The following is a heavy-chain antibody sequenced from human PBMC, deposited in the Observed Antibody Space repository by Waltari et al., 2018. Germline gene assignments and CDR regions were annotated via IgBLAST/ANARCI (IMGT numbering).Heavy chain of an antibody. V-gene: IGHV3-48*03. Sequence: AQLVESGGGLVQPGGSLRLSCTGSGFVSSSYQMIWVRQAPGRGPEWIWSVSGGDNRIDYADSVKGRFTISRDNAKNSVYLQMNSRRAEDTAVYYCAKDYHLSGSHYRNWFDPWGRGTPVTVSS. J-gene: IGHJ5*02. CDR2: VSGGDNRI. CDR1: GFVSSSYQ. D-gene: IGHD3-10*01. CDR3: AKDYHLSGSHYRNWFDP.